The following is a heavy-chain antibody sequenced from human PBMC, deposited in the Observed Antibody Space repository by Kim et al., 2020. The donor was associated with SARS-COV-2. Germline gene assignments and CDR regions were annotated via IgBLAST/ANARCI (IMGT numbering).Heavy chain of an antibody. J-gene: IGHJ4*02. Sequence: GSTYHNPSLKSRVTISVDTSKNQFSLKLSSVTAADTAVYYCASLPGDLDYWGQGTLVTVSS. CDR3: ASLPGDLDY. CDR2: GST. V-gene: IGHV4-39*01.